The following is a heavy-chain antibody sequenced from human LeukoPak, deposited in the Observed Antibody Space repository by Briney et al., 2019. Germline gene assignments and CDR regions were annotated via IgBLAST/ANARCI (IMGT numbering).Heavy chain of an antibody. J-gene: IGHJ4*02. CDR3: AKEVKLLPFDS. CDR1: GFTVSSNY. Sequence: TGGSLRLSCAVSGFTVSSNYMSWVRQAPGKGLEWVSVLYSGGNTYYADSVKGRFTISRDNSKNTLYLQMNSLRAEDTAVYYCAKEVKLLPFDSWGQGTLVTVSS. D-gene: IGHD4-23*01. V-gene: IGHV3-53*05. CDR2: LYSGGNT.